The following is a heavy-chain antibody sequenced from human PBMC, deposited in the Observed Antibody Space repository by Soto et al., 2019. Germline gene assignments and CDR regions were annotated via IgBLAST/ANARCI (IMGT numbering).Heavy chain of an antibody. Sequence: SGGSLRLSCAASGFTFSSYSMNWVRQAPGKGLEWVSSISSSSSYIYYADSVKGRFTISRDNAKNSLYLQMNSLRAEDTAVYYWAREGYDSSPPPFDYWGQGTLVTVSS. D-gene: IGHD3-22*01. J-gene: IGHJ4*02. CDR3: AREGYDSSPPPFDY. CDR1: GFTFSSYS. V-gene: IGHV3-21*01. CDR2: ISSSSSYI.